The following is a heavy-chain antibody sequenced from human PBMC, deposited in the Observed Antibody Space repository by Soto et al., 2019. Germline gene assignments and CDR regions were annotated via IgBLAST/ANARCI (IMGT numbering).Heavy chain of an antibody. D-gene: IGHD3-10*01. CDR3: AKEVDHTEGVSGGYPVP. CDR2: ISGNGDIR. V-gene: IGHV3-23*01. J-gene: IGHJ5*02. CDR1: GFTFNIYA. Sequence: EVQLSESGGGLVQPGGSLRLSCKASGFTFNIYAMTWVRQAPGKGLEWVSAISGNGDIRYHADSVKGRFTISRDNSKNLLYLQINSLGVEDRAVYYWAKEVDHTEGVSGGYPVPWARGTLVIVS.